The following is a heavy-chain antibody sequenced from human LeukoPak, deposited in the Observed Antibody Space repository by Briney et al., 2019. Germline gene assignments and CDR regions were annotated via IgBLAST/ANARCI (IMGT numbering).Heavy chain of an antibody. Sequence: GRSLRLSCAASGFTFSSYGMHWVRQAPGKGLEWVANIREERGQEYYVDSVKGRFTISKNSAKNSLYLQMNTLRVEDTAMYCCASLDTAKQPLANHWGQGTLVTVSS. V-gene: IGHV3-7*03. D-gene: IGHD5-18*01. CDR1: GFTFSSYG. CDR2: IREERGQE. J-gene: IGHJ5*02. CDR3: ASLDTAKQPLANH.